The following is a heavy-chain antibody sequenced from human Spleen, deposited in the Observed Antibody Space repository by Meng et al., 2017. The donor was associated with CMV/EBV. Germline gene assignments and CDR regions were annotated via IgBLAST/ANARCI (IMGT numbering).Heavy chain of an antibody. D-gene: IGHD2/OR15-2a*01. V-gene: IGHV3-7*01. CDR2: IKQDGSKK. Sequence: GGSLRLSCAASGFSFSSYGMSWLRQAPGRGLEWVANIKQDGSKKYYVDSVKDRFTISRDNAKNSLYLQMNSLRAEDTAVYYCARDGPQNSPTSGWFDPWGQGTLVTVSS. CDR1: GFSFSSYG. J-gene: IGHJ5*02. CDR3: ARDGPQNSPTSGWFDP.